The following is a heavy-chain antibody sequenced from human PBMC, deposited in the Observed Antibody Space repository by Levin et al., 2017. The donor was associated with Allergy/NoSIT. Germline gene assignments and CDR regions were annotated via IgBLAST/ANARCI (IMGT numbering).Heavy chain of an antibody. CDR2: IYHSGST. J-gene: IGHJ5*02. CDR3: ARDFEQLVLGRWFDP. V-gene: IGHV4-4*02. Sequence: PSETLSLTCAVSGGSISSSNWWSWVRQPPGKGLEWIGEIYHSGSTNYNPSLKSRVTISVDKSKNQFSLKLSSVTAADTAVYYCARDFEQLVLGRWFDPWGQGTLVTVSS. CDR1: GGSISSSNW. D-gene: IGHD6-6*01.